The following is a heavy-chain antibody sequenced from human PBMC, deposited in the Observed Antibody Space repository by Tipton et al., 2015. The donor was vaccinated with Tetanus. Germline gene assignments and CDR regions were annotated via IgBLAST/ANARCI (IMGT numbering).Heavy chain of an antibody. CDR3: ARVRGGVRGVLDY. CDR1: GFTFSSYT. CDR2: MSSSSNYI. D-gene: IGHD3-10*01. J-gene: IGHJ4*02. V-gene: IGHV3-21*01. Sequence: GSLRLSCAASGFTFSSYTMNWVRQAPGKGLQWVSSMSSSSNYIYYADSIKGRFTISRDNAKNSLYLQMTSLRAEDTAVYYCARVRGGVRGVLDYWGQGTLVTVSS.